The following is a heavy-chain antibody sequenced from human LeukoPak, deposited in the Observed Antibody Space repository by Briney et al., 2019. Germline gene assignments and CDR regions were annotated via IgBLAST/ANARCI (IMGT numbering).Heavy chain of an antibody. CDR2: ISAYNGNT. Sequence: ASVKVSCKASGYTFTSYGISWVRQAPGQGLEWMGWISAYNGNTNYAQKLQGRVTMTTDTSTSTAYMELRSLRSDDTAVYYCARDLGPNGYESSSGYWGQGTLVTVSS. J-gene: IGHJ4*02. CDR3: ARDLGPNGYESSSGY. V-gene: IGHV1-18*01. D-gene: IGHD5-12*01. CDR1: GYTFTSYG.